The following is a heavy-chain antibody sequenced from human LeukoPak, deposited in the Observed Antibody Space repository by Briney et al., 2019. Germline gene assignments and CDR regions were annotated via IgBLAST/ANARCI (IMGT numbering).Heavy chain of an antibody. CDR2: ISSNGGST. V-gene: IGHV3-64D*06. Sequence: GGSLRLSCAASGFTFSSYAMHWVRQAPGKGLEYVSAISSNGGSTYYADSVKGRFTISRDNSKNTLYLQMSSLRAEDTAVYYCVKDPRIAARPVGYWGQGTLVTVSP. J-gene: IGHJ4*02. D-gene: IGHD6-6*01. CDR1: GFTFSSYA. CDR3: VKDPRIAARPVGY.